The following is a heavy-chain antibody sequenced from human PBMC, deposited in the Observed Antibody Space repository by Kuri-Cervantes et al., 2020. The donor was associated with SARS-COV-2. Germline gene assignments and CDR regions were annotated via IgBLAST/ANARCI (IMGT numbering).Heavy chain of an antibody. CDR1: GYTFTSYG. Sequence: ASVKVSCKASGYTFTSYGISWVRQAPGQGLEWMGWISAYNGSTNYAQKLQGRVTMTTDTSTSTAYMELRSLRSDDTAVYYCATGSYYRSPVDYWGQGTLVTVSS. J-gene: IGHJ4*02. V-gene: IGHV1-18*01. CDR3: ATGSYYRSPVDY. CDR2: ISAYNGST. D-gene: IGHD1-26*01.